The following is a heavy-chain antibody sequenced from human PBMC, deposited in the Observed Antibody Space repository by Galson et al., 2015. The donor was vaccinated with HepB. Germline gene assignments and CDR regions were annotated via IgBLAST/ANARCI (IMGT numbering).Heavy chain of an antibody. J-gene: IGHJ4*03. CDR3: TRDPDSSGYYNGFDY. CDR2: FRSKAYGGTT. V-gene: IGHV3-49*04. Sequence: SLRLSCAAAGFTFGDSAMSWVRQVPGKGLVWVGYFRSKAYGGTTEYAASVKGRFTISRDDSKSIAYLQMNSLKTEDTAVYYCTRDPDSSGYYNGFDYWGQGTTVTVSS. D-gene: IGHD3-22*01. CDR1: GFTFGDSA.